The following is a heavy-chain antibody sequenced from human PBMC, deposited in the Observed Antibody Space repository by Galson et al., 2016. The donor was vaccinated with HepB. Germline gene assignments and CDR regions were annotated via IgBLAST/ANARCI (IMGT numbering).Heavy chain of an antibody. J-gene: IGHJ4*02. Sequence: SLRLSSADSGFTFSYYWMSWVRQGPGKGLEWVGNIKEDGGEKNYVDSVKGRFSISKDNAKNSLYLQMNSLRVEDTAVYYCTRDFGYSNYDWGQGTLVTVSS. CDR3: TRDFGYSNYD. V-gene: IGHV3-7*01. CDR1: GFTFSYYW. CDR2: IKEDGGEK. D-gene: IGHD6-13*01.